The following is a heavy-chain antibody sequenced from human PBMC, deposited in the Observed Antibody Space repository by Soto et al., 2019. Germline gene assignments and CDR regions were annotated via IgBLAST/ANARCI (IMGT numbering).Heavy chain of an antibody. J-gene: IGHJ4*02. CDR1: GGSISSGGYY. CDR2: IYYSGST. Sequence: QVQLQESGPGLVKPSQTLSLTCTVSGGSISSGGYYWSWIRQHPGKGLEWSGYIYYSGSTYYNPSLESRVPITGDTSKNQFSLKLSSVTGADTAVYYCARDGSGTNHCDDWGQGTLVTVSS. V-gene: IGHV4-31*03. CDR3: ARDGSGTNHCDD. D-gene: IGHD1-1*01.